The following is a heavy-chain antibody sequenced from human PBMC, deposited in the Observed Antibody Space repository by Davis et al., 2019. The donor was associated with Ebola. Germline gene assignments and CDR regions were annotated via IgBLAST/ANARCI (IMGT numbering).Heavy chain of an antibody. V-gene: IGHV4-59*08. CDR2: IYYSGST. CDR1: GGSISSYY. CDR3: ARHGGYCSSTSCYKSDYYYYGMDV. Sequence: PGGSLRLSCTVSGGSISSYYWSWIRQPPGKGLEWIGYIYYSGSTNYNPSLKSRVTISVDTSKNQFSLKLSSVTAADTAVYYCARHGGYCSSTSCYKSDYYYYGMDVWGQGTTVTVSS. J-gene: IGHJ6*02. D-gene: IGHD2-2*02.